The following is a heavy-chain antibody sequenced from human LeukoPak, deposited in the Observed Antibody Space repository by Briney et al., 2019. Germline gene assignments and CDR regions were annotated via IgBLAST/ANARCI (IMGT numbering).Heavy chain of an antibody. D-gene: IGHD6-13*01. V-gene: IGHV4-39*01. Sequence: SEPQSLTCSVSGDSIRSGTYSWGWIRQPPGKGLEWIGSISYTGSTYYNPSLKSRVTISVDTSKNQFPLKMSSVTAADTAVYYCARHAGGIAASGTRPFDYWGQGTLVTVSS. CDR1: GDSIRSGTYS. CDR3: ARHAGGIAASGTRPFDY. CDR2: ISYTGST. J-gene: IGHJ4*02.